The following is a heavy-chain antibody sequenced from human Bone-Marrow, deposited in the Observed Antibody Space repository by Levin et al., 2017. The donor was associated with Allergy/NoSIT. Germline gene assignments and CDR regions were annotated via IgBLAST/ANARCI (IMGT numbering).Heavy chain of an antibody. V-gene: IGHV4-34*01. CDR1: GGSFSGYY. J-gene: IGHJ4*02. CDR3: AIEAEQWLSTYYFDY. Sequence: SETLSLTCAVYGGSFSGYYWSWIRQPPGKGLEWIGEINHSGSTNYNPSLKSRVTISVDTSKNQFSLKLSSVTAADTAVYYCAIEAEQWLSTYYFDYWGQGTLVTVSS. CDR2: INHSGST. D-gene: IGHD3-22*01.